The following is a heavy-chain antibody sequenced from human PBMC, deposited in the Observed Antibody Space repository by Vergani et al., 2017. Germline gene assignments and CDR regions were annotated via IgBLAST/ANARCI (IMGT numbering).Heavy chain of an antibody. D-gene: IGHD1-26*01. V-gene: IGHV4-34*11. CDR1: GGSFSSYY. Sequence: QVQLQQWGAGLLKPSETLSLTCAVYGGSFSSYYWSWIRQPPGKGLEWIGYIYYSGSTNYNPSLKSRVTISVDTSKNQFSLKLSSVTAADTAVYYCARAASYEGNYFDYWGQGTLVTVSS. CDR3: ARAASYEGNYFDY. CDR2: IYYSGST. J-gene: IGHJ4*02.